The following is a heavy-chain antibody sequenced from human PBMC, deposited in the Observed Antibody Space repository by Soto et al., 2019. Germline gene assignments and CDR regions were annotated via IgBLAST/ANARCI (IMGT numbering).Heavy chain of an antibody. CDR1: GFTFSSYW. CDR2: IKQDGSEK. V-gene: IGHV3-7*04. J-gene: IGHJ6*02. CDR3: AREGFRAVMSYYGMVV. Sequence: EVQLVESGGGLVQPGGSLRLSCAASGFTFSSYWMSWVRQAPGKGLEWVANIKQDGSEKYYVDSVKGRFTISRDNAKNSLYLQMNSLRAEDTAVYYCAREGFRAVMSYYGMVVWGQGTKVTVSS. D-gene: IGHD3-16*01.